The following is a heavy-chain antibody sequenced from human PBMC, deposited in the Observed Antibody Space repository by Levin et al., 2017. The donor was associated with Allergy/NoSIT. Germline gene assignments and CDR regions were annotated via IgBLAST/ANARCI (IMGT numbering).Heavy chain of an antibody. J-gene: IGHJ6*03. CDR2: IKQDGSEK. V-gene: IGHV3-7*01. D-gene: IGHD5-18*01. Sequence: GGSLRLSCAASGFTFSSYWMSWVRQAPGKGLEWVANIKQDGSEKYYVDSVKGRFTISRDNAKKSLYLQMNSLRAEDTAVYYCARVRDFGYLHYNYYYMDGWGKGTTVTVSS. CDR3: ARVRDFGYLHYNYYYMDG. CDR1: GFTFSSYW.